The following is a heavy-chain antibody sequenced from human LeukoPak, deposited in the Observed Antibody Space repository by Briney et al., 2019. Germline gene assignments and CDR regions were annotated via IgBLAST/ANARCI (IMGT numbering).Heavy chain of an antibody. Sequence: SETLSLTCTVSGGSISSSSYYWGWIRQPPGKGLEWIGSIYYSGSTYYNPSLKSRVTISVDTSKNQFSLKLSSVTAADTAVYYCARPGSSSAYWGQGTLVTVSS. CDR3: ARPGSSSAY. CDR1: GGSISSSSYY. J-gene: IGHJ4*02. CDR2: IYYSGST. D-gene: IGHD6-6*01. V-gene: IGHV4-39*01.